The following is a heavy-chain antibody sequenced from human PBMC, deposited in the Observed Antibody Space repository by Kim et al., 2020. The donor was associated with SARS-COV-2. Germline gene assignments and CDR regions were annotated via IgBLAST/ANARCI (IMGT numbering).Heavy chain of an antibody. CDR3: ARGRAGVVPAPVLGLGPYFDYYAMDV. J-gene: IGHJ6*02. D-gene: IGHD2-2*02. CDR2: INHSGST. Sequence: SETLSLTCAGYGGSFSDYNWSWIRQPPGKGLEWIGEINHSGSTSHSPSLKSRVTISVDTSKSQFSLRLKSMTAADTAVYYCARGRAGVVPAPVLGLGPYFDYYAMDVWGQGTAVAVSS. V-gene: IGHV4-34*01. CDR1: GGSFSDYN.